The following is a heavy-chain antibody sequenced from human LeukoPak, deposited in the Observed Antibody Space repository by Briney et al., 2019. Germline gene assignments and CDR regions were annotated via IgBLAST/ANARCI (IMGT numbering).Heavy chain of an antibody. D-gene: IGHD2-15*01. CDR1: GVTFSTCS. V-gene: IGHV3-23*01. CDR3: ARGFDAVVVGLYNWLDC. Sequence: GGSLRLSCAASGVTFSTCSMTWVRQAPGKGLEWVAGLTGSGGDTYYADSVQGRFTISRNNFRDRVYLQMHSLRVDDTAVYYCARGFDAVVVGLYNWLDCWGQGTVVTVSS. J-gene: IGHJ5*01. CDR2: LTGSGGDT.